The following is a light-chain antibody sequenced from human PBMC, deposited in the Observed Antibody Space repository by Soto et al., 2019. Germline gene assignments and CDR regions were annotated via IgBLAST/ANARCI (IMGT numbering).Light chain of an antibody. CDR1: QSISSW. V-gene: IGKV1-5*03. CDR2: KAS. CDR3: QQYNSYSYT. J-gene: IGKJ2*01. Sequence: DIQMTQSPSTLSASVGDRVTITCRASQSISSWLAWYQQKPGKAPKLLIYKASSLESGVPSRFSGSGSGTELTLTISSLHPYDFATYYCQQYNSYSYTFGQGTKLEIK.